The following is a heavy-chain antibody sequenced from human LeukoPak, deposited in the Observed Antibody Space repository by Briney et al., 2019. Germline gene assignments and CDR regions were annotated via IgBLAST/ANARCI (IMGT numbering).Heavy chain of an antibody. CDR2: ISYDGSNK. Sequence: GGSLRLSCAASGFTFSSYGMHWVRQAPGKGLGWVAVISYDGSNKYYADSVKGRFTISRDNSKNTLYLQMNSLRAEDTAVYYCAKEGPRKSFDIWGQGTMVTVSS. CDR1: GFTFSSYG. J-gene: IGHJ3*02. V-gene: IGHV3-30*18. CDR3: AKEGPRKSFDI.